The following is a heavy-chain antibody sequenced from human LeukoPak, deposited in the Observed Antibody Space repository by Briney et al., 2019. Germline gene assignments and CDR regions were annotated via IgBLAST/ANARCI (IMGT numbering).Heavy chain of an antibody. Sequence: GGSLRLSCAASGFTFSIYAMSCVRQAPGKGLEWVSAISGSGGSTYYADSVKGRFTISRDNSKNTLYLQMNSLRDEDTAVYYCAREPLLGPGLDYWGQGTLVTVSS. CDR3: AREPLLGPGLDY. D-gene: IGHD2-8*02. CDR1: GFTFSIYA. J-gene: IGHJ4*02. V-gene: IGHV3-23*01. CDR2: ISGSGGST.